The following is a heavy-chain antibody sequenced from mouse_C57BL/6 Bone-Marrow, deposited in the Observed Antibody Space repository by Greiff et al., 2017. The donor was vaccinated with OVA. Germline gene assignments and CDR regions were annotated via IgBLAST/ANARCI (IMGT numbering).Heavy chain of an antibody. Sequence: EVQLQQSGAELVRPGASVKLSCTASGFNIKDDYMHWVKQRPEQGLEWIGWIDPENGDTEYASKFQGKATITADTSSNTAYLQLSSLTSEVTAVYYCTTYGNYDAMDYWGQGTSVTVSS. V-gene: IGHV14-4*01. J-gene: IGHJ4*01. CDR2: IDPENGDT. CDR3: TTYGNYDAMDY. CDR1: GFNIKDDY. D-gene: IGHD2-1*01.